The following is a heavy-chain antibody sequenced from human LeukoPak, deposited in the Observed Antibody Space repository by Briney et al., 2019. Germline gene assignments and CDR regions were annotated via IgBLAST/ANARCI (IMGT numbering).Heavy chain of an antibody. J-gene: IGHJ6*03. V-gene: IGHV3-30*02. CDR3: AKGGGVPAARTYYYYYYMDV. Sequence: GGSLRLSCAASGFTVSSNSMSWVRQAPGKGLEWVAFIRYDGSNKYYADSVKGRFTLSRDNSKNTLYLQMNSLRAEDTAVYYCAKGGGVPAARTYYYYYYMDVWGKGTTVTISS. D-gene: IGHD2-2*01. CDR1: GFTVSSNS. CDR2: IRYDGSNK.